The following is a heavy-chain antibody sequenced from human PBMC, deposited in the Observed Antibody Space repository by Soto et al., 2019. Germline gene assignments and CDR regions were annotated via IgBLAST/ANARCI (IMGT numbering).Heavy chain of an antibody. Sequence: GESLKISCKASGFSFTSYWIGWVRQMPGKGLEWIGIIYPGDSAARYSPSFQGQVTISVDKSITTAYLQWSSLTASDTAVYYCAKEPHSRSWPREHWFDPWGQGTLVTVSS. CDR2: IYPGDSAA. CDR1: GFSFTSYW. V-gene: IGHV5-51*01. D-gene: IGHD6-13*01. J-gene: IGHJ5*02. CDR3: AKEPHSRSWPREHWFDP.